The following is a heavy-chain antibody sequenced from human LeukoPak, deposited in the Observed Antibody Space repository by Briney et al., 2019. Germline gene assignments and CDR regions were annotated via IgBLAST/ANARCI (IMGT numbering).Heavy chain of an antibody. CDR2: IYYSGGT. CDR1: GGSISSYY. D-gene: IGHD3-16*02. Sequence: SETLSLTCTVSGGSISSYYWSWIRQPPGKGLEWIGYIYYSGGTNYNPSLKSRVTISVDTSKNQFSLKLSSVTAADTAVYYCARSIMITFGGVTVFPDAFDIWGQGTMVTVSS. CDR3: ARSIMITFGGVTVFPDAFDI. J-gene: IGHJ3*02. V-gene: IGHV4-59*01.